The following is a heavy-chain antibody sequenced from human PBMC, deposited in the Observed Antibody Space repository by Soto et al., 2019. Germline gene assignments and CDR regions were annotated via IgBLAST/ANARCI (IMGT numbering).Heavy chain of an antibody. CDR1: GGSSSSYY. V-gene: IGHV4-59*01. CDR3: ARARFLVVPFDF. D-gene: IGHD3-22*01. Sequence: SETLSLTCAVSGGSSSSYYWSWIRQPPGKGLEWVGYIYYSGSTKYNPSLTSRVTISVDTSKNQFSLKLSSVTAADTAVYYCARARFLVVPFDFWGQGTLVTVSS. CDR2: IYYSGST. J-gene: IGHJ4*02.